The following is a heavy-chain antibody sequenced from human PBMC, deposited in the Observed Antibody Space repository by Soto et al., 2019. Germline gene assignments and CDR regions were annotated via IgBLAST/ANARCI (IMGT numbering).Heavy chain of an antibody. CDR3: AKDHYYDSSGYSGQNYFDY. Sequence: GGSLRLSCAASGFTFSSYAMSWVRQAPGKGLEWVSAISGSGGSTYYADSVKGRFTISRDNSKNTLSLQMNSLRAEDTAVYYCAKDHYYDSSGYSGQNYFDYWGQGTLVTVSS. J-gene: IGHJ4*02. CDR2: ISGSGGST. CDR1: GFTFSSYA. V-gene: IGHV3-23*01. D-gene: IGHD3-22*01.